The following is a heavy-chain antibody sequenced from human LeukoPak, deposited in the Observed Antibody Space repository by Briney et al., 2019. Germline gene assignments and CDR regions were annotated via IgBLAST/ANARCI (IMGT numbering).Heavy chain of an antibody. CDR1: DFSFITYG. CDR3: AKDHYSYGPRVDY. Sequence: GGSLRLSCAASDFSFITYGMSWVRQAPGKGLEWVSTISGGDPTTYYADSVKGRFTISRDNSKNTLYLQMNSLRAEDTAVYYCAKDHYSYGPRVDYWGQGTLVTVSS. J-gene: IGHJ4*02. D-gene: IGHD5-18*01. CDR2: ISGGDPTT. V-gene: IGHV3-23*01.